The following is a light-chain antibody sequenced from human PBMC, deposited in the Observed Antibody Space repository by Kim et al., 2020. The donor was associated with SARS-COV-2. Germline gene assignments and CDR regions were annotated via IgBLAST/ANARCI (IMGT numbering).Light chain of an antibody. CDR2: EVT. J-gene: IGLJ1*01. Sequence: GQSVTISCTGTSSDVGRFNYVSWYQQHPGKAPKLIIYEVTKRPSGVPDRFSGSKSGDTASLTVSGLQAEDEADYYCSSYAGSTTYVFGTGTKVTVL. CDR3: SSYAGSTTYV. V-gene: IGLV2-8*01. CDR1: SSDVGRFNY.